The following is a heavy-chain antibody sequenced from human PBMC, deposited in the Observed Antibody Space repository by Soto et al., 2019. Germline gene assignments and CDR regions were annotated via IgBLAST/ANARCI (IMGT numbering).Heavy chain of an antibody. J-gene: IGHJ5*02. Sequence: KPSETLSLTCTVSGGSISSYYWSWIRQPPGKGLEWIGYIYYSGSTNYNPSLKSRVTISVDTSKNQFSLKLSSVTAADTAVYYCARAHSSSWTSSGEWFDPWGQGTLVTVSS. CDR3: ARAHSSSWTSSGEWFDP. CDR1: GGSISSYY. V-gene: IGHV4-59*01. CDR2: IYYSGST. D-gene: IGHD6-13*01.